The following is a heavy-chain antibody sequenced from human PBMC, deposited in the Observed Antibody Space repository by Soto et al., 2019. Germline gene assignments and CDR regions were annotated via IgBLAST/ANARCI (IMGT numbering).Heavy chain of an antibody. Sequence: GGSLRLSCAASGFTFSSYVMHWVRQAPGKGLEWVAVIWYDGTNKYYADSVKGRFTISRDNAKNSLYLQMNSLRAEDTAVYYCAPAAENFWGQGTLVTVSS. D-gene: IGHD6-25*01. CDR1: GFTFSSYV. CDR3: APAAENF. V-gene: IGHV3-33*01. CDR2: IWYDGTNK. J-gene: IGHJ4*02.